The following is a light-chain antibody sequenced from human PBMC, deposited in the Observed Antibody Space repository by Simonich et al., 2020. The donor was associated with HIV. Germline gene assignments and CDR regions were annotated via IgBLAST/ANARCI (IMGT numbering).Light chain of an antibody. CDR2: STN. J-gene: IGLJ3*02. Sequence: QTVVTQEPSFSVSPGGTVTLTCGLSSGSVSTIYYPSWYQQTPGQAPSTLIYSTNTRSSGVPDRFSGSILGNKAALTITGAQADDESDYYCVLYMGSGIWVFGGGTKLTVL. V-gene: IGLV8-61*01. CDR1: SGSVSTIYY. CDR3: VLYMGSGIWV.